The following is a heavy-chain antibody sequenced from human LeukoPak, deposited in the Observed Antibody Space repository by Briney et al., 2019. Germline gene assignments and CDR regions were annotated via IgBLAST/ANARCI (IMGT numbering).Heavy chain of an antibody. Sequence: GASVKVSCKASGYTFTSYGISWVRQAPGQGLEWMGWISAYNGNTNYAQKLQGRVTMTTDTSTSTAYMELRSLRSDDTAVYYCAREYFWSGYYDRNPYYYGMDVWGQGTTVTVPS. J-gene: IGHJ6*02. V-gene: IGHV1-18*01. CDR3: AREYFWSGYYDRNPYYYGMDV. D-gene: IGHD3-3*01. CDR2: ISAYNGNT. CDR1: GYTFTSYG.